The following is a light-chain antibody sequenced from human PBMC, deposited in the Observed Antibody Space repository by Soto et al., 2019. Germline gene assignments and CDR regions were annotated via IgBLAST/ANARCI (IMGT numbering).Light chain of an antibody. CDR1: QSVTSY. V-gene: IGKV3-11*01. J-gene: IGKJ4*01. CDR3: QQRSNWPLT. Sequence: EIVLTQSPATQSLSPGERATLSCRASQSVTSYLAWYQQKPGQAPRLLIYDASTRATGIPARFAGSGSGTDFTLTISSLEPEDFAVYYCQQRSNWPLTFGGGTKVDIK. CDR2: DAS.